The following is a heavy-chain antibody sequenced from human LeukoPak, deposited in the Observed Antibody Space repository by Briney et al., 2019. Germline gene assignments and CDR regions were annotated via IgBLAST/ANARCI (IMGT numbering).Heavy chain of an antibody. D-gene: IGHD6-25*01. J-gene: IGHJ4*02. CDR2: VRYSGST. CDR3: ARDRGSGLDY. V-gene: IGHV4-59*11. Sequence: PSETLSLTCTVSGCSIGSHYWTWIRQPPGRGLEWIGYVRYSGSTDYNPSLKSRVTISLDTSNNQFSLRLNSVTAADTAVYYCARDRGSGLDYWGQGTLVTVSS. CDR1: GCSIGSHY.